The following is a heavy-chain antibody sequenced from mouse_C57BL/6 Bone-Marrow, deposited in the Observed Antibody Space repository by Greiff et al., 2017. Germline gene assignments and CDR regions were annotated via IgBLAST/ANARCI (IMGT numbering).Heavy chain of an antibody. CDR3: ARLRRGAY. CDR1: GYTFTSYW. V-gene: IGHV1-61*01. Sequence: QVQLQQPGAELVRPGSSVKLSCKASGYTFTSYWMDWVKQRPGQGLEWIGNIYPSDSETHYNQKFKDKATLTVDKSSSTAYMQLSSLTSEDSAVYYGARLRRGAYWGQGTLVTVSA. J-gene: IGHJ3*01. D-gene: IGHD2-12*01. CDR2: IYPSDSET.